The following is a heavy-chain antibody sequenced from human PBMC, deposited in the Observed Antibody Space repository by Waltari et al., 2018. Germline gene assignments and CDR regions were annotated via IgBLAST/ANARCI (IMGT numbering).Heavy chain of an antibody. V-gene: IGHV4-4*02. CDR2: VRGDGKT. Sequence: QLQLQESGPGLVKPSGTLSLICAVSGYSMSSNDYWSWVRQPPGKGLEWIGQVRGDGKTNYNPSFASRVTVSLDTSTNRFALKVTSATGADTALYYCARDRGRGLYLDTWGQGALVTVSP. D-gene: IGHD1-1*01. CDR1: GYSMSSNDY. CDR3: ARDRGRGLYLDT. J-gene: IGHJ4*02.